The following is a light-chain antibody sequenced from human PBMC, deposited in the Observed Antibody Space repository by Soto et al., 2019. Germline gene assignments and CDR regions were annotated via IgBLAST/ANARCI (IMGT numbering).Light chain of an antibody. V-gene: IGKV3-11*01. Sequence: EIVLTQSPGTLSLSPGERATLSCRASQSVNIYLAWYQHKPCQAPRLLISDASNRATGIPARFSGSGSETDFTLTISSLEPEDSAVYYCQQRSNWPSLTFGGGTKVDI. CDR1: QSVNIY. CDR2: DAS. J-gene: IGKJ4*01. CDR3: QQRSNWPSLT.